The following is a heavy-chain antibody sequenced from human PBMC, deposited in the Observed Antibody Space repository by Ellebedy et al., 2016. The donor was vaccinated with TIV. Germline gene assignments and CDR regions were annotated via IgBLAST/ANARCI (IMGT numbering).Heavy chain of an antibody. J-gene: IGHJ6*02. CDR2: IYHSGST. V-gene: IGHV4-30-2*01. Sequence: LRLSXAVSGGSISSGGYSWSWIRQPPGKGLELIGYIYHSGSTYYNPSLKSRVTISVDRSKNQFSLKLSSVTAADTAVYYCARSDYGDYAGMDVWGQGTTVTVSS. CDR3: ARSDYGDYAGMDV. D-gene: IGHD4-17*01. CDR1: GGSISSGGYS.